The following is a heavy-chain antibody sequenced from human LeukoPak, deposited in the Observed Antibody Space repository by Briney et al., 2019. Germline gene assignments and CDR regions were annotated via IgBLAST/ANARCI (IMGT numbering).Heavy chain of an antibody. J-gene: IGHJ4*02. V-gene: IGHV1-2*02. CDR3: ARGTTVTTPFDY. D-gene: IGHD4-17*01. CDR1: AYTFTGYY. Sequence: ASVKVSCKASAYTFTGYYIHWVRQAPGQGLEWMGWISPNSGGRNYAQKFQGRVTMTRDTSVSTAHMELSNVRSDDTAVYYCARGTTVTTPFDYWGQGTLVTVSS. CDR2: ISPNSGGR.